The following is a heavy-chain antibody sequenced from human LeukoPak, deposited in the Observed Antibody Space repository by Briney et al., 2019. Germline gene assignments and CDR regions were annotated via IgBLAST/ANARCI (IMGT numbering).Heavy chain of an antibody. J-gene: IGHJ4*02. CDR1: GYTFTSYD. CDR2: MNPNSGNT. Sequence: GASVKVSCKASGYTFTSYDINWVRQATGQGLEWMGWMNPNSGNTGYAQKFQGRVTMTRNTSISTAYMELRSLRSDDTAVYYCARSIIPGVSWEYSSSWFPFDYWGQGTLVTVSS. CDR3: ARSIIPGVSWEYSSSWFPFDY. V-gene: IGHV1-8*01. D-gene: IGHD6-13*01.